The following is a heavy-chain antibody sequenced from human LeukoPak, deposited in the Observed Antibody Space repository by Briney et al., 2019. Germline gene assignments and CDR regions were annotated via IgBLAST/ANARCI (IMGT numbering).Heavy chain of an antibody. J-gene: IGHJ5*02. CDR3: ARGGYSSSWRPFDP. D-gene: IGHD6-13*01. Sequence: SETPSLTCTVSGGSFSGFYWSWIRQSPGKGLEWIGYIYYSGSTYYNPSLKSRVTISVDTSKNQFSLKLSSVTAADTAVYYCARGGYSSSWRPFDPWGQGTLVTVSS. CDR2: IYYSGST. V-gene: IGHV4-59*12. CDR1: GGSFSGFY.